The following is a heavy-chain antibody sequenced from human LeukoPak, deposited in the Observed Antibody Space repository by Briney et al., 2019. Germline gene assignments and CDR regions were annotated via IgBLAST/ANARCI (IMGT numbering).Heavy chain of an antibody. CDR3: AKVDRSAVAGTRAPSDY. CDR1: GFTFSTNA. J-gene: IGHJ4*02. Sequence: GGSLRLSCAASGFTFSTNAMSWVRQAPGKGLEWVSTIGGSGGVTYHADSVKGRFTISRDNSKTTLSLLMNSLRAEDTAVYYCAKVDRSAVAGTRAPSDYWGQGTLVTVSP. D-gene: IGHD6-19*01. V-gene: IGHV3-23*01. CDR2: IGGSGGVT.